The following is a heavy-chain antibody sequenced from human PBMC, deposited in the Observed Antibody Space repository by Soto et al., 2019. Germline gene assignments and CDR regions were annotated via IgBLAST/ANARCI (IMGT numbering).Heavy chain of an antibody. CDR1: GFTLSTFA. V-gene: IGHV3-30*04. CDR2: ISFDGRIK. J-gene: IGHJ4*02. CDR3: AGGERSGYYDY. D-gene: IGHD3-22*01. Sequence: PGGSLRLSCAASGFTLSTFAMHWVRQAPGKGLEWVVVISFDGRIKHYADSVKGRFTISRDNPKNTLSLLMDSLRPEDTAVYYCAGGERSGYYDYWGQGTQVTVSS.